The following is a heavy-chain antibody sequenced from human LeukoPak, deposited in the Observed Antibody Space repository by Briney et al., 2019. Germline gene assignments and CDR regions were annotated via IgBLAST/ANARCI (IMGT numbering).Heavy chain of an antibody. Sequence: GGSLRLSCAASGFTFSSYAMSWVRQASGKGLEWVSTFTGRGGSTYYADSVKGRFTISRDNSKNTLYLQMNSLRAEDTAVYYCAKGGRGYDYFDYWGQGTLVTVSS. D-gene: IGHD5-12*01. J-gene: IGHJ4*02. CDR2: FTGRGGST. CDR1: GFTFSSYA. V-gene: IGHV3-23*01. CDR3: AKGGRGYDYFDY.